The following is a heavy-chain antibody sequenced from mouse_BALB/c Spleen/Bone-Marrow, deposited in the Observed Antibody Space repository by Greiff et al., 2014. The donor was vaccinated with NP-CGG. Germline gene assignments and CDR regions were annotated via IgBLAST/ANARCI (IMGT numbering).Heavy chain of an antibody. CDR3: ARNWDWVFAY. CDR1: GYTFTNYL. Sequence: EVQLQQSGTVLARPGASLRMSCKASGYTFTNYLINWIKQRPGQGLEWIGAIYPGNNDAKYTQKFKAKSKLTAVTSTSTADMELSSLTNEDSAVYYCARNWDWVFAYWGQGTLVTVSA. V-gene: IGHV1-5*01. J-gene: IGHJ3*01. D-gene: IGHD4-1*01. CDR2: IYPGNNDA.